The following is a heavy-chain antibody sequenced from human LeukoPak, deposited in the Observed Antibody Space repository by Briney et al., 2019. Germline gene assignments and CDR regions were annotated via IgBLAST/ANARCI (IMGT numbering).Heavy chain of an antibody. D-gene: IGHD6-6*01. J-gene: IGHJ5*02. V-gene: IGHV3-23*01. CDR2: ISGSGGST. CDR1: GFTFSSYA. CDR3: AKARGGQLVVRTVNWFDP. Sequence: GGSLRLSCAASGFTFSSYAMSWVRQAPGKGLEWVSAISGSGGSTYYADSVKGRFTISRDNSKNTLDLQMNSLRAEDTAVYYCAKARGGQLVVRTVNWFDPWGQGTLVTVSS.